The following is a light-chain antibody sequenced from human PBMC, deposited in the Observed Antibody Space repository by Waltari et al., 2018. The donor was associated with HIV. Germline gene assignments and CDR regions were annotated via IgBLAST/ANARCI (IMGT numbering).Light chain of an antibody. CDR1: SSDIGAYDS. V-gene: IGLV2-8*01. J-gene: IGLJ3*02. Sequence: QSALTQPPSASGSLGQSVTISYTGSSSDIGAYDSVSWFQQHPRSAPKLLLYEVTRRPSTVSDRCSGSRSGSTAFLTVAGLQPDDEATYFCSSYGDSLRVLFGGGTNVTVL. CDR3: SSYGDSLRVL. CDR2: EVT.